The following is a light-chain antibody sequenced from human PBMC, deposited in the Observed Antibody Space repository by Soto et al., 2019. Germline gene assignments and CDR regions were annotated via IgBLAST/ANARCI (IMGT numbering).Light chain of an antibody. V-gene: IGLV2-23*01. CDR3: GSFATRGTWV. CDR1: SSDVGSYNL. J-gene: IGLJ3*02. Sequence: QSALTQPASVSGSPGQSITISCTGTSSDVGSYNLVSWYQQHPGKAPKLMISEGNKRPSGISNCFAGSKSGNTASLTISGLQAEDEADYYGGSFATRGTWVFGGGTKVTVL. CDR2: EGN.